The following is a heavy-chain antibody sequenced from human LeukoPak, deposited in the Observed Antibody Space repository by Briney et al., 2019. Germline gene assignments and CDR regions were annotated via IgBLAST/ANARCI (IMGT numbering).Heavy chain of an antibody. CDR1: GYTFTNYY. CDR2: INPSGGST. Sequence: ASVKVSCKASGYTFTNYYIHWVRQAPGQGLEWMGIINPSGGSTSYAQKFQGRVTMTRDMSTSTVYMELSSLRSEDTAVYYCARDQVNSSSWLQHWGQGTPVTVSS. CDR3: ARDQVNSSSWLQH. V-gene: IGHV1-46*01. D-gene: IGHD6-13*01. J-gene: IGHJ1*01.